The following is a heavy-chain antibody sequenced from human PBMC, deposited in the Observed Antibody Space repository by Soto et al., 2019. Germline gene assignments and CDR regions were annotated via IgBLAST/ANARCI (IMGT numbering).Heavy chain of an antibody. CDR1: RGYVNTFH. CDR3: ARVGPWVPYYYDSSPYTFENWFDP. V-gene: IGHV4-4*07. J-gene: IGHJ5*02. D-gene: IGHD3-22*01. CDR2: IFPNGNT. Sequence: SETLSLTCTVSRGYVNTFHWSWVRQPAGKGLEWIGRIFPNGNTDYSPSLKSRVTLSVDTSKNQISLNLTSVTAADTAVYYCARVGPWVPYYYDSSPYTFENWFDPWGQGTLVTVSS.